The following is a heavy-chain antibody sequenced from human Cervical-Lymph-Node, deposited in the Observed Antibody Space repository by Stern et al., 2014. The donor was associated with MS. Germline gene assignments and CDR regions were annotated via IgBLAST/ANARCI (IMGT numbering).Heavy chain of an antibody. CDR3: AREGGNTAEYFQH. Sequence: QVQLVESGGGVVQPGRSLSLSCAASGFTFSSSGIHWVRQAPGKGLGWLAIIYYDGSNRYYADSVKGRFTISRDNSKNTLYLQMNSLRAEDTAVYYCAREGGNTAEYFQHWGQGTLVTVSS. J-gene: IGHJ1*01. CDR1: GFTFSSSG. CDR2: IYYDGSNR. V-gene: IGHV3-33*01. D-gene: IGHD4-23*01.